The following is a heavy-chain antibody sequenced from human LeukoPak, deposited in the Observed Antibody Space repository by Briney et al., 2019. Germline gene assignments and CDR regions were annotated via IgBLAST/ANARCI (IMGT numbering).Heavy chain of an antibody. Sequence: RASVKVSCTASGYTFTIYYMHWVRQAPGQGPEWMGIINPSGGSTSYAQKFQGRVTMTRDTSTSTVYMELSSLRSEDTAVYYCASEVSYCGGDCYTKPHNWFDPWGQGTLVTVSS. CDR2: INPSGGST. D-gene: IGHD2-21*02. CDR1: GYTFTIYY. CDR3: ASEVSYCGGDCYTKPHNWFDP. J-gene: IGHJ5*02. V-gene: IGHV1-46*01.